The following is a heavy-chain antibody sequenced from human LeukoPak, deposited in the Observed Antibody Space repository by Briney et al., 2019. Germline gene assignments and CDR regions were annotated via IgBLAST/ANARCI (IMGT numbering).Heavy chain of an antibody. CDR2: IYYSGST. Sequence: PSETLSLTCTVSGGSVSSGSYYWSWIRQPPGKGLEWIGYIYYSGSTNYNPSLKSRVTISVDTSKNQFSLKLSSVTAADTAVYYCARELEQWLLDHWGQGTLVTVSS. CDR3: ARELEQWLLDH. D-gene: IGHD6-19*01. V-gene: IGHV4-61*01. J-gene: IGHJ4*02. CDR1: GGSVSSGSYY.